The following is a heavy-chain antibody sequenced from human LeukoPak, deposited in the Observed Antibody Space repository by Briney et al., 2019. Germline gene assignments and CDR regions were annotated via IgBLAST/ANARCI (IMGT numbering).Heavy chain of an antibody. J-gene: IGHJ5*02. CDR3: ARVRSSSRTQHRNWFDP. CDR1: GYTFTSCD. D-gene: IGHD6-13*01. V-gene: IGHV1-8*03. Sequence: ASVKVSCKASGYTFTSCDINWVRQATGQGLEWMGWMNPNSGNTGYAQKFQGRVTITRNTSISTAYMELSSLRSEDTAVYYCARVRSSSRTQHRNWFDPWGQGTLVTVSS. CDR2: MNPNSGNT.